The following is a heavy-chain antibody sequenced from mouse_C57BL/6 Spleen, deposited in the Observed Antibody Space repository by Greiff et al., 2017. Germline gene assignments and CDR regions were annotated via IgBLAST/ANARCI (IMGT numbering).Heavy chain of an antibody. CDR3: ARSNYSNSYAMDY. CDR2: INPSNGGT. J-gene: IGHJ4*01. Sequence: VQLQQPGTELVKPGASVKLSCKASGYTFTSYWMHWVKQRPGQGLEWIGNINPSNGGTNYNEKFKGKATLTADKSSSTAYLQLSSLTSEDSAVYYCARSNYSNSYAMDYWGQGTSVTVSS. CDR1: GYTFTSYW. D-gene: IGHD2-5*01. V-gene: IGHV1-53*01.